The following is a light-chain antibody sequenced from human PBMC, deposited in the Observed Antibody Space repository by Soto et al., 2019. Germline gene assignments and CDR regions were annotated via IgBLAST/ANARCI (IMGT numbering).Light chain of an antibody. CDR2: GAS. V-gene: IGKV3-20*01. CDR1: QSVTSNY. Sequence: IVLTQSPGTLSLSPGERATLSCRASQSVTSNYVAWYQQKPGQAPRLLIYGASTRASDIPDRFSGSVSGTDFTLTISRLETEDFAIYYCQQYGTSPRITFGQGTRLDIK. CDR3: QQYGTSPRIT. J-gene: IGKJ5*01.